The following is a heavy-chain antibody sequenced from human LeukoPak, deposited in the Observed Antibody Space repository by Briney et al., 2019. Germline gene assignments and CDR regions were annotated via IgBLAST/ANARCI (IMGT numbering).Heavy chain of an antibody. CDR3: HPLSYVSN. J-gene: IGHJ4*02. Sequence: GGSLRLSCAVSGFTFSSRLMHWVRQAPGKGLVWVALIKDDGTTNYAASVRGRFTASRDDAKNTVYLQMSSLRAEDTAVYYCHPLSYVSNWGQGTLVTVSA. CDR1: GFTFSSRL. D-gene: IGHD3-22*01. CDR2: IKDDGTT. V-gene: IGHV3-74*01.